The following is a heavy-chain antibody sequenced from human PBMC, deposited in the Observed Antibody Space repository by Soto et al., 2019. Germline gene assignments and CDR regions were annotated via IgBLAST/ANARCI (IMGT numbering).Heavy chain of an antibody. D-gene: IGHD3-10*01. CDR3: AKTLLVRGSAFDI. CDR2: ISYDGSNK. Sequence: PGGSLRLSCAASGFTFSSYGMHWVRQAPGKGLEWVAVISYDGSNKYYADSVKGRFTISRDNSKNTLYLQMNSLRAEDTAVYYCAKTLLVRGSAFDIWGQGTMVTVSS. V-gene: IGHV3-30*18. J-gene: IGHJ3*02. CDR1: GFTFSSYG.